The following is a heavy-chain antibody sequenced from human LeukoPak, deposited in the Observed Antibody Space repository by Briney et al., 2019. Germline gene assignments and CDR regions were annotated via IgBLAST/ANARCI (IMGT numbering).Heavy chain of an antibody. V-gene: IGHV1-18*01. CDR3: ARDIKRSRARWENLGFDP. Sequence: GASVKVSCKASGYIFNNYGISWVRQAPGQGLEWMGWISAYNGNTNYAQKFQGRVTMTTDTSTSTAYMELRSLRSDDTAMYYCARDIKRSRARWENLGFDPWGQGTLVTVSS. CDR1: GYIFNNYG. J-gene: IGHJ5*02. D-gene: IGHD1-14*01. CDR2: ISAYNGNT.